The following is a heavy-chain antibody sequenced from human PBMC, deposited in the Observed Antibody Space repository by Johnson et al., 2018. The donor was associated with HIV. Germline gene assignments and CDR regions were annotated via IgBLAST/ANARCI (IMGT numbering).Heavy chain of an antibody. J-gene: IGHJ3*01. V-gene: IGHV3-30*04. CDR3: AKVHFSGGYPVDAFDV. Sequence: QMLLVESGGGVVQPGRSLRLSCVASGFTFEDYAMYWVRQAPGKGLEWVALISYDGSNKSYADSVKGRFTISRDNSKNTRYLQMNSLRAEDTAVYYCAKVHFSGGYPVDAFDVWGQGTMVTVAS. CDR1: GFTFEDYA. D-gene: IGHD1-26*01. CDR2: ISYDGSNK.